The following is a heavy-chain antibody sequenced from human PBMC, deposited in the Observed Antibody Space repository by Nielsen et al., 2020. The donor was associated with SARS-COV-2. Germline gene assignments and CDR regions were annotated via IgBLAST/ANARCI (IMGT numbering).Heavy chain of an antibody. J-gene: IGHJ4*02. V-gene: IGHV1-18*01. CDR3: AIINYYDSSGYYRLGDY. D-gene: IGHD3-22*01. Sequence: ASVKVSCKASGYTFTSYAMHWVRQAPGQGLEWMGWISAYNGNTNYAQKLQGRVTMTTDTSTSTAYMELRSLRSDDTAVYYCAIINYYDSSGYYRLGDYWGQGTLVTVSS. CDR1: GYTFTSYA. CDR2: ISAYNGNT.